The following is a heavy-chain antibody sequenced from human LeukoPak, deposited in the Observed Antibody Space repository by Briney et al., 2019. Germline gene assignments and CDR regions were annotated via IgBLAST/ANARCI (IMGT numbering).Heavy chain of an antibody. J-gene: IGHJ2*01. D-gene: IGHD4-17*01. V-gene: IGHV4-39*01. Sequence: SETLSLTCTVSGGSISSSSHYWGWIRQPPGKGLEWIGSIYYSGSTYYNPSLKSRVTISVDTSKNQFSLKLSSVTAADTAVYYCARHGPDYGDFGYWYFDLWGRGTLVTVSS. CDR1: GGSISSSSHY. CDR3: ARHGPDYGDFGYWYFDL. CDR2: IYYSGST.